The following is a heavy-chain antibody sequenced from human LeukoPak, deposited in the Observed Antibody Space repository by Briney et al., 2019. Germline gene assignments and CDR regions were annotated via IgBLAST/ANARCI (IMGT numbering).Heavy chain of an antibody. D-gene: IGHD1-7*01. V-gene: IGHV1-2*02. CDR2: INPNSGGT. CDR1: GYTFTSYD. CDR3: ARVKLELPNPDYYFDY. J-gene: IGHJ4*02. Sequence: RASVKVSCKASGYTFTSYDINWVRQATGQGLEWMGWINPNSGGTNYAQKFQGRVTMTRDTSISTAYMELSRLRSDDTAVYYCARVKLELPNPDYYFDYWGQGTLVTVSS.